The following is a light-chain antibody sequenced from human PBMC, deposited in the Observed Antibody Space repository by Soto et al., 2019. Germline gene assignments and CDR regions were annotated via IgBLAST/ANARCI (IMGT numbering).Light chain of an antibody. CDR3: SSYTSSSTYV. V-gene: IGLV2-14*01. J-gene: IGLJ1*01. Sequence: QSVLTQPASVSGSPGQSITISCTGTSSDVGGYNYVSWYQQHPGKAPKLMSYDVSNRPSGVSNRVSGSKSGNTASLTISGLQAEDEADYYCSSYTSSSTYVFGPGTKVTVL. CDR2: DVS. CDR1: SSDVGGYNY.